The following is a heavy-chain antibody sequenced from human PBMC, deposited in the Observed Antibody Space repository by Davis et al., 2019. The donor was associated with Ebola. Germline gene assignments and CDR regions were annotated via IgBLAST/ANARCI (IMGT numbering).Heavy chain of an antibody. CDR2: ISGSSSYI. CDR3: ARGLGYHDSSGYYLDY. CDR1: GFTFDSYW. V-gene: IGHV3-21*01. J-gene: IGHJ4*02. D-gene: IGHD3-22*01. Sequence: GESLKISCAVSGFTFDSYWMFWVRQAPGKGLEWVSSISGSSSYIFYADSVKGRFTISRDNAQHSLSLQMNSLRAEDTAVYYCARGLGYHDSSGYYLDYWGPGTLVTVSS.